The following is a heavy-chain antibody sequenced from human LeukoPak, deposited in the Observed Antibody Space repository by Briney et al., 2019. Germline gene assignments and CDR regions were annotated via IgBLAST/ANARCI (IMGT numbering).Heavy chain of an antibody. CDR3: ARSMCSGGSCYSCLDY. V-gene: IGHV1-18*01. D-gene: IGHD2-15*01. CDR1: GYTFTSYG. CDR2: ISAYNGNT. Sequence: GASVKVSCKASGYTFTSYGISWVRQAPGQGLEWMGWISAYNGNTNYAQKLQGRVTMTTDTSTSTAYMELRSLRSDDTAVYYCARSMCSGGSCYSCLDYWGQGTLVTVSS. J-gene: IGHJ4*02.